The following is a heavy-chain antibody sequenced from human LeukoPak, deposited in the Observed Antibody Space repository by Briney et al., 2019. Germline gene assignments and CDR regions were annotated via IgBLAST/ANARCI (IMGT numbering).Heavy chain of an antibody. V-gene: IGHV4-34*01. D-gene: IGHD1-7*01. CDR2: INDSGTI. Sequence: SETLSLTCAVYGGSFSNYYWSWIRQSPGKGLEWIGEINDSGTINYNPSLMSRVTVSVDKSKNQFSLKLSSATAADTAVYYCARRWNYGRNYYIDVWGKGTTVSVSS. J-gene: IGHJ6*03. CDR3: ARRWNYGRNYYIDV. CDR1: GGSFSNYY.